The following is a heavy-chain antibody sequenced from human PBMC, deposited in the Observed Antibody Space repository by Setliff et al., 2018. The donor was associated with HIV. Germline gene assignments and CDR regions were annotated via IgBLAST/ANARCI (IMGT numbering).Heavy chain of an antibody. D-gene: IGHD3-22*01. CDR3: ARSDYYDSSGPFDY. V-gene: IGHV1-69*05. J-gene: IGHJ4*02. Sequence: SVKVSCKASGGTFSSYAISWVRQAPGQGLEWMGGIIPIFGTANYAQKFQGGVTITTDESTSTAYMELSSLRSEDTAVCYCARSDYYDSSGPFDYWGQGTLVTVSS. CDR2: IIPIFGTA. CDR1: GGTFSSYA.